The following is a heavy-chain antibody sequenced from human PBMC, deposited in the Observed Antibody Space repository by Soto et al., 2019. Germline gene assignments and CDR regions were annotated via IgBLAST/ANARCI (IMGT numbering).Heavy chain of an antibody. V-gene: IGHV3-30-3*01. CDR3: ARDHSTTISGSYYSGY. J-gene: IGHJ4*02. CDR1: GFTFSSYA. CDR2: ISYDGSNK. Sequence: GGSLRLSCAASGFTFSSYAMHWVRQAPGKGLEWVAVISYDGSNKYYADSVKGRLTISRDNSKNTLYLQMNSLRAEDTAVYYCARDHSTTISGSYYSGYWGQGTLVTVYS. D-gene: IGHD1-26*01.